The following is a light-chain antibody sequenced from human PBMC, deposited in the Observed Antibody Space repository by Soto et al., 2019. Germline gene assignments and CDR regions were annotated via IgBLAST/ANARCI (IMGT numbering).Light chain of an antibody. J-gene: IGKJ4*01. CDR2: DAS. CDR1: QTVRNNY. V-gene: IGKV3-20*01. Sequence: EFVLTQSPGTLSLSPGERATLSCRASQTVRNNYLAWYQQKPGQAPRLLIYDASSRATGIPDRFSGGGSGTDFTLTISRLEPEDFAVYYCKQYNNWPPLTFGGGTKVDIK. CDR3: KQYNNWPPLT.